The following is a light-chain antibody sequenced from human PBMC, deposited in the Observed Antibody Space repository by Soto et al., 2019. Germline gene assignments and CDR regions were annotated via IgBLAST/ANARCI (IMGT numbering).Light chain of an antibody. CDR3: QHYNYWPYT. CDR2: GAS. Sequence: VLTQSPATLSVSPEETATLSCRASQSVATNLAWYQQRPGQAPRLLIYGASKRAIGLPARFSGSGSGTDFTLTISSLQSEDFAVYYCQHYNYWPYTFGQGTKVDI. V-gene: IGKV3-15*01. CDR1: QSVATN. J-gene: IGKJ2*01.